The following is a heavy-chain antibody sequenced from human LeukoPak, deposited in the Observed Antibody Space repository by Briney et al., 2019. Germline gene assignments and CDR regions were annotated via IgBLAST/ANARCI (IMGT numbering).Heavy chain of an antibody. J-gene: IGHJ6*02. CDR3: ARGFHYYYGMDV. CDR1: GYTFTSYD. V-gene: IGHV1-8*01. CDR2: MNPNSGNT. Sequence: ASVKVSCKASGYTFTSYDINWVRQATGQGLEWMGWMNPNSGNTGYAQKFQGRVTMTRNTSISTAYMELSSLRSEDTAVHYCARGFHYYYGMDVWGQGTTVTVSS.